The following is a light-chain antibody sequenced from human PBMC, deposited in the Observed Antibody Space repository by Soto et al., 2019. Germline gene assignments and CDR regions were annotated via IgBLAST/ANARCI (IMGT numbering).Light chain of an antibody. CDR2: GAS. CDR3: QQYGSSPP. Sequence: EIVLMQSPGTLSLSPGERATLSCRASQSVSSGYLAWYQQKPGQAPRLLIYGASSRATGIPDRFSGSGSGTDFTLTISRLEPEDFAVCYCQQYGSSPPFGGGTKVEIK. V-gene: IGKV3-20*01. CDR1: QSVSSGY. J-gene: IGKJ4*01.